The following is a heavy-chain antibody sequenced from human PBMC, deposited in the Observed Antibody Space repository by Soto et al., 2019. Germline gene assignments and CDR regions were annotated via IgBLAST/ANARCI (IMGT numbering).Heavy chain of an antibody. Sequence: PGQSLKIFCKGSGYSFTRHCIGWLRQMPGKGMEWMGIIYPGDSDTRYSPSFQGQVTISVDKSISTAYLQWSSLKASDTAMYYCAILSHYYDSSGYETNAFDIWGQGTMVTVSS. J-gene: IGHJ3*02. CDR3: AILSHYYDSSGYETNAFDI. CDR2: IYPGDSDT. D-gene: IGHD3-22*01. V-gene: IGHV5-51*01. CDR1: GYSFTRHC.